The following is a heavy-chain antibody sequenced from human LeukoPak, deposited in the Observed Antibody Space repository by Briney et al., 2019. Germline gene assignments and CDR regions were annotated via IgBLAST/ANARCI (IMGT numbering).Heavy chain of an antibody. CDR1: GFTFRNHW. V-gene: IGHV3-74*01. CDR2: INSDGSDT. CDR3: ARNNWGIDY. J-gene: IGHJ4*02. Sequence: PGGSLRLSCAASGFTFRNHWMHWVRQAPGKGLVWVARINSDGSDTSHADSVEGRFTISRDNAKDTLYLQMNSLRVEDTAVCYCARNNWGIDYWGQGTLVAVSS. D-gene: IGHD7-27*01.